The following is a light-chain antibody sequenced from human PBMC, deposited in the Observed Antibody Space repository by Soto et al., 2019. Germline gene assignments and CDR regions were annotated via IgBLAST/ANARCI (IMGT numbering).Light chain of an antibody. CDR1: SSSIGAGYD. J-gene: IGLJ1*01. Sequence: QSALTQPPSVSGAPGQRVTISCTGSSSSIGAGYDVHWYQQRPGTAPKLLTFGNSNRPSGVPDRFSGSKSGTSASLTITGLQAEDEGDYYCQSYDSTLSDRYVFGSGTKLTVL. CDR3: QSYDSTLSDRYV. V-gene: IGLV1-40*01. CDR2: GNS.